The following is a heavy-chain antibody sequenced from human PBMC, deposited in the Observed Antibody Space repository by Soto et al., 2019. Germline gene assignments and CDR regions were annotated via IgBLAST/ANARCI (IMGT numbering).Heavy chain of an antibody. CDR3: ARETAEWLLFEGYYYYYMDV. D-gene: IGHD3-3*01. Sequence: GGSLRLSGAASGFTFSDYNMSWIRQAPGKGLGWVSNISISGSTIYYEEPVKGRFTISRDNAKNSLYLQMNSLRAEDTAVYYCARETAEWLLFEGYYYYYMDVWGKGTTVTVSS. CDR2: ISISGSTI. CDR1: GFTFSDYN. J-gene: IGHJ6*03. V-gene: IGHV3-11*01.